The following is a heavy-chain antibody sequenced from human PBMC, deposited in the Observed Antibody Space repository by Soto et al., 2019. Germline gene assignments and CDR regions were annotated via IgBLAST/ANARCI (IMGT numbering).Heavy chain of an antibody. CDR1: GFTFSTYG. CDR3: VKLRGRAYHYYSMDV. J-gene: IGHJ6*03. Sequence: DVQLLESGGGLVQRGGSLRLSCAASGFTFSTYGMTWVRQAPGKGLEWVSYGGSGGSTYYAASVKGRFTISRDNSKNTLYLQMNSLRAEDTAVYYCVKLRGRAYHYYSMDVWGNGTTVTVSS. V-gene: IGHV3-23*01. CDR2: YGGSGGST. D-gene: IGHD3-16*01.